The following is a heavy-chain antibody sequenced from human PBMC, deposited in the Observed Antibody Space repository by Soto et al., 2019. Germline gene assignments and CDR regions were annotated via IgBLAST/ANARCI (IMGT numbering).Heavy chain of an antibody. V-gene: IGHV3-66*01. CDR2: IYSGGST. CDR3: ARDPWAADY. CDR1: GFTVSTKY. D-gene: IGHD3-16*01. J-gene: IGHJ4*02. Sequence: AGGSLRLSCAAPGFTVSTKYISWVRQAPGKGLEWVSVIYSGGSTIYADSVRGRFTISRDNSKNTVNLQMNSLRAEDTAVYYCARDPWAADYWGQGTLVTVSS.